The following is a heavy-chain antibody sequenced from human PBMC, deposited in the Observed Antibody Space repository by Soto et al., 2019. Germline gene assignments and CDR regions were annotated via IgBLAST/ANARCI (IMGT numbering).Heavy chain of an antibody. V-gene: IGHV3-33*01. CDR2: IWYDGSKT. CDR1: GFSFSSYS. Sequence: QVQLVESGGGAVQAGRSLRLSCAASGFSFSSYSLDWVRQAPGKGLEWVAAIWYDGSKTLYAESVKGRFTISRDNSQKTMFLQINSLRAEDTAVYYCASDGSMHAFDIWGQGTMGTVSS. D-gene: IGHD2-8*01. CDR3: ASDGSMHAFDI. J-gene: IGHJ3*02.